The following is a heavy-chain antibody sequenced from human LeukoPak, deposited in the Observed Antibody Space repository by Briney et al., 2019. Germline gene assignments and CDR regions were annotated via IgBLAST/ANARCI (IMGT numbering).Heavy chain of an antibody. V-gene: IGHV1-18*01. CDR3: ASTYCGGDCPFDP. Sequence: ASVKVSCKASGYTFNSYGFSWVRQAPGQGLEWVGWISNYNGDTRYAQKFQGRVTMTTDTSTSTAYMELRSLRSDDTAVYYCASTYCGGDCPFDPWGQGTLVTVSS. CDR1: GYTFNSYG. CDR2: ISNYNGDT. D-gene: IGHD2-21*02. J-gene: IGHJ5*02.